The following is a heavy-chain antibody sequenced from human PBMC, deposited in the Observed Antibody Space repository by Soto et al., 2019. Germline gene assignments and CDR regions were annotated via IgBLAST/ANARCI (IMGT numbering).Heavy chain of an antibody. Sequence: EVQLLESGGGLVQPGGSLRLSCAASGFTLGTYVMTWVRQAPGKGLEWVSAISGSGGSTNYADPVKGRFTISRDNTKNTLYLQMNCLRVEDTAVYYCAKDRKGSYCSGGTCYSFDYWGQGTLVTVPS. D-gene: IGHD2-15*01. CDR1: GFTLGTYV. J-gene: IGHJ4*02. V-gene: IGHV3-23*01. CDR3: AKDRKGSYCSGGTCYSFDY. CDR2: ISGSGGST.